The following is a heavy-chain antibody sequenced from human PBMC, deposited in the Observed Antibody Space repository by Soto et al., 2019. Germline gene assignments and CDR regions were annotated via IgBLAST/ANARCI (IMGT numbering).Heavy chain of an antibody. V-gene: IGHV3-23*01. CDR3: AKSKGYSSSWYDY. Sequence: GGSLRLSCAASGFTFSSYAMSWVRQAPGKGLEWVSAISGSGGSTYYADSVKGRFTISRDNSKNTLYLQMNSRRAEDTAVYYCAKSKGYSSSWYDYWGQGTLVTVSS. CDR1: GFTFSSYA. CDR2: ISGSGGST. D-gene: IGHD6-13*01. J-gene: IGHJ4*02.